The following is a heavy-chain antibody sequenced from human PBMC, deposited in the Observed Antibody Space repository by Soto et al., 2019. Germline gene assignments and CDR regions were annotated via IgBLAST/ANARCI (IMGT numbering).Heavy chain of an antibody. CDR3: AMVDVYVTPSPQDV. D-gene: IGHD3-16*01. CDR2: INTYNGNT. Sequence: QVQLVQSGAEVKNPGASVKVSCKASGYTFTRYGIVWARQAPGQGLEWMGWINTYNGNTNYAQNVQGRVTLTTDTSQSTAYMELRSLRSNDTAIYYCAMVDVYVTPSPQDVWGQGTTVIVSS. J-gene: IGHJ6*02. V-gene: IGHV1-18*01. CDR1: GYTFTRYG.